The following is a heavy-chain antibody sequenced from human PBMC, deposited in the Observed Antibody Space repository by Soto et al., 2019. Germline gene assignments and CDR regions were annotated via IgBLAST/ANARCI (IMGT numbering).Heavy chain of an antibody. J-gene: IGHJ4*02. CDR1: GGSISRGDYY. D-gene: IGHD3-10*01. CDR2: IYYSGST. CDR3: ARAQGSGFLVS. V-gene: IGHV4-30-4*01. Sequence: SEALSLTCTVSGGSISRGDYYWSLIRQPPGKGLEWIGYIYYSGSTYYNPSLKSRVTISVDTSKNQFSLKLSSVTAADTAVYYCARAQGSGFLVSWGQGTLVTVSS.